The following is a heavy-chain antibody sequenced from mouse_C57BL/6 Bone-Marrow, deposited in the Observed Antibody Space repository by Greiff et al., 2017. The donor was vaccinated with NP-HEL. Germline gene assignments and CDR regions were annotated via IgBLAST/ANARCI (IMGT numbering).Heavy chain of an antibody. Sequence: QVQLQQPGAELVKPGASVKLSCKASGYTFTSYWMHWVKQRPGQGLEWIGMIHPNSGSTNYNEKFKSKATLTVDKSSSTAYMQLSSLTSEDSAVYYCARYPNYYGAWFAYWGQGTLVTVSA. V-gene: IGHV1-64*01. CDR3: ARYPNYYGAWFAY. J-gene: IGHJ3*01. CDR2: IHPNSGST. D-gene: IGHD1-1*01. CDR1: GYTFTSYW.